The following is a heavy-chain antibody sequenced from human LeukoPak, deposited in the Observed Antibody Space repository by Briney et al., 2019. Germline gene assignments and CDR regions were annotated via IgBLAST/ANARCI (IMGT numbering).Heavy chain of an antibody. J-gene: IGHJ4*02. CDR2: IRTSSSHI. CDR1: GFTFREYR. D-gene: IGHD3-10*01. CDR3: ARQVSGYGSGSFYFDY. Sequence: KFGGALRLSCAAPGFTFREYRMNWVPQAPGEGVGGVSFIRTSSSHIYYGDSVKGRFTISRDNARNSVSLQMNSLRAEDTAVYYCARQVSGYGSGSFYFDYWGQGMLVTVSS. V-gene: IGHV3-21*01.